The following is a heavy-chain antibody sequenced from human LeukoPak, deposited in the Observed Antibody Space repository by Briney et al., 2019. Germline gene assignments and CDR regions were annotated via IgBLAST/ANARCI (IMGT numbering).Heavy chain of an antibody. CDR2: IYYSGST. CDR3: ARGTSSHSGWFDP. Sequence: ASETLSLTCTVSGGSISGSISSYYWNWIRQPPGKGLEWIGYIYYSGSTNYNPSLKSRVTISVDTSKNQFSLKMTSVTAADTAVYCCARGTSSHSGWFDPWGQVTLVTVSS. V-gene: IGHV4-61*01. D-gene: IGHD6-6*01. J-gene: IGHJ5*02. CDR1: GGSISGSISSYY.